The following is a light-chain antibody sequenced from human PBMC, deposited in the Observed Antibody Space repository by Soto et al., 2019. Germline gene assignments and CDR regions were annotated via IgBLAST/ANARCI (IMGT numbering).Light chain of an antibody. CDR2: DVS. CDR1: SSDVGGYSY. CDR3: SSYTSSSTLG. V-gene: IGLV2-14*01. J-gene: IGLJ1*01. Sequence: QSVLTQPASVSGSPGQSITISCTGTSSDVGGYSYVSWYQQHPGKAPKLMIYDVSNRPSGVSNRFSGSKSGNTASLTISGLQAEDEADYYCSSYTSSSTLGFGTGTKVTVL.